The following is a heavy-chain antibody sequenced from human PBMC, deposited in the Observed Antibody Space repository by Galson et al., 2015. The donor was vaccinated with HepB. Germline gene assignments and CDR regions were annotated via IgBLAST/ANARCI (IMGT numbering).Heavy chain of an antibody. J-gene: IGHJ3*02. CDR3: ARDNDDSAFEAFDI. CDR2: ISSSGSTI. Sequence: SLRLSCAASGFTFSSYEMNWVRQAPGKGLEWVSYISSSGSTIYYADSVKGRFTISRDNAKNSLYLQMNSLRAEDTAVYYCARDNDDSAFEAFDIWGQGTMVTVSS. V-gene: IGHV3-48*03. CDR1: GFTFSSYE. D-gene: IGHD3-22*01.